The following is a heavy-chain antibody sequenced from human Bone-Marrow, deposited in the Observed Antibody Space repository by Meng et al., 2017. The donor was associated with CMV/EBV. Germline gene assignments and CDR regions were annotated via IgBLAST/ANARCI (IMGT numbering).Heavy chain of an antibody. CDR3: AGGSYSERIDY. CDR2: ISYDGSNK. J-gene: IGHJ4*02. CDR1: GFTFSSYA. V-gene: IGHV3-30*04. D-gene: IGHD1-26*01. Sequence: GESLKISCAASGFTFSSYAMHWVRQAPGKGLEWVAVISYDGSNKYYADSVKGRFTISRDNSKNTLYLQMNSLRAEDTVVYYCAGGSYSERIDYWGQGTLVTVSS.